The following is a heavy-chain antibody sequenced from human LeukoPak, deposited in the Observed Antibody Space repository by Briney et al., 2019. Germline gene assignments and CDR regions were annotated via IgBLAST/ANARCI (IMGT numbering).Heavy chain of an antibody. Sequence: ASVKVSCKASGYTFTSYDINWMRQATGQGLEWMGWMNPNSGNTGYAQKFQGRVTMTRNTSISTAYMELSSLRSEDTAVYYCARSGVVVPAAMNYYYGKDVWGQGTTVTVSS. V-gene: IGHV1-8*01. CDR3: ARSGVVVPAAMNYYYGKDV. J-gene: IGHJ6*02. CDR2: MNPNSGNT. CDR1: GYTFTSYD. D-gene: IGHD2-2*01.